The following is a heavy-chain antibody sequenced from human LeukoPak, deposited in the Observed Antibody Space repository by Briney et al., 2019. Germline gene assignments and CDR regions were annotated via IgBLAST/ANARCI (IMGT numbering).Heavy chain of an antibody. J-gene: IGHJ4*02. CDR2: FDPEDGET. CDR3: ATGGYCSGGSCYRGTPFGY. Sequence: ASVKVSCKVSGYTLTELSMHWVRQAPGKGLEWMGGFDPEDGETIYAQKFQGRVTMTEDTSTDTAYMELSSLRSEDTAVYCCATGGYCSGGSCYRGTPFGYWGQGTLVTVSS. CDR1: GYTLTELS. D-gene: IGHD2-15*01. V-gene: IGHV1-24*01.